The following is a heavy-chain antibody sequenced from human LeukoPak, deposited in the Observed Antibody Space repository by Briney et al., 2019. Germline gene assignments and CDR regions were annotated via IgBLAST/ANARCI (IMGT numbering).Heavy chain of an antibody. J-gene: IGHJ3*02. D-gene: IGHD2-21*02. CDR3: ARQVVTLSSDAFDI. Sequence: QPGRSLRLSCAASGFTFDDYAMHWVRQAPGKGLEWVSGINSDGRSTSYTDSVKGRFTISRDNAKSTLYLQMNSLRAEDTAVYYCARQVVTLSSDAFDIWGQGTMVTVSS. V-gene: IGHV3-74*01. CDR2: INSDGRST. CDR1: GFTFDDYA.